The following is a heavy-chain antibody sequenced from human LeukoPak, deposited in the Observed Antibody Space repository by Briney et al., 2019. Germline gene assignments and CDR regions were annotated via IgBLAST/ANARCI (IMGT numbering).Heavy chain of an antibody. Sequence: PSETLSLTCTVSVGSISSSSYYWGWIRQPPGKGLEWIGSIYYSGSTYYNPSLKSRVTMSVDTSKNQFSLKLSSVTAADTAVYYCARDPGQLSRGWDWFDPWGQGTLVTVSS. CDR1: VGSISSSSYY. CDR3: ARDPGQLSRGWDWFDP. CDR2: IYYSGST. D-gene: IGHD5-18*01. V-gene: IGHV4-39*07. J-gene: IGHJ5*02.